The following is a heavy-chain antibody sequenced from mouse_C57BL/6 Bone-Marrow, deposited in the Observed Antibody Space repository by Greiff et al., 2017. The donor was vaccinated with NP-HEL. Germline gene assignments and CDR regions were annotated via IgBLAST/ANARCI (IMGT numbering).Heavy chain of an antibody. V-gene: IGHV1-74*01. J-gene: IGHJ2*01. CDR3: AIRDYSNCCLDY. D-gene: IGHD2-5*01. CDR2: FHPSDSDT. CDR1: GYTFTSYW. Sequence: VQLQQPGAELVKPGASVKVSCKASGYTFTSYWMHWVKQRPGQGLEWIGRFHPSDSDTNYNQKFKGKATLTVDKSSSTAYMRLSSLTSEDSAVYNCAIRDYSNCCLDYWGQGTTLTVSS.